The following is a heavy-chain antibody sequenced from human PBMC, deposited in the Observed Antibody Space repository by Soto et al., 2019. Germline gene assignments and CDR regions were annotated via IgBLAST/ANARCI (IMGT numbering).Heavy chain of an antibody. Sequence: ASVKVSCKASGGTSSSYAISWVRQAPGQGLEWMGGIIPIFGTANYAQKFQGRVTITADKSTSTAYMELSSLRSEDTAVYYCARVSIAAYALDYWGQGTLVTVSS. CDR1: GGTSSSYA. V-gene: IGHV1-69*06. CDR2: IIPIFGTA. CDR3: ARVSIAAYALDY. J-gene: IGHJ4*02. D-gene: IGHD6-6*01.